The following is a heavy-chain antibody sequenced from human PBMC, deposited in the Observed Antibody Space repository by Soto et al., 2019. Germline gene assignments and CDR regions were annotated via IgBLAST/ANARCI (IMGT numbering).Heavy chain of an antibody. D-gene: IGHD1-7*01. Sequence: EVQLVESGGGLVQPGGSLRLSCAASGFTLSSYWMHWVRQVPGKGLMWVSRINSDGIRTNYADSVKGRFTISRDNAKNTLYLQMNSLRAEDTAVYYCARDLGNYVRYYFDYWGQGTLVTVSS. V-gene: IGHV3-74*01. CDR2: INSDGIRT. J-gene: IGHJ4*02. CDR3: ARDLGNYVRYYFDY. CDR1: GFTLSSYW.